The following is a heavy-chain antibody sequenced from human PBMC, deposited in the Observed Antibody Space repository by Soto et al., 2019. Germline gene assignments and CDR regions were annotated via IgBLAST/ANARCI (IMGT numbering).Heavy chain of an antibody. CDR1: GGSISSGGYS. CDR2: IYHSGST. CDR3: ARAGQRGYNAKFYGMDV. Sequence: PSETLSLTCAVSGGSISSGGYSWSWIRQPPGKGLEWIGYIYHSGSTYYNPSLKSRVTISVDRSKNQFSLKLSSVTAADTAVYYCARAGQRGYNAKFYGMDVWGQGTTVTVSS. V-gene: IGHV4-30-2*01. D-gene: IGHD5-18*01. J-gene: IGHJ6*02.